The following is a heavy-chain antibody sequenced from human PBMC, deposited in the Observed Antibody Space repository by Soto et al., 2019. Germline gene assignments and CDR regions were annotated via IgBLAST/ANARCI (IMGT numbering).Heavy chain of an antibody. CDR2: INPNSGGT. D-gene: IGHD6-13*01. J-gene: IGHJ4*02. Sequence: ASVKVSCKASGYTFTGYYMHWVRQAPGQGLEWMGLINPNSGGTNYAQKFQGRVTMTRDTSISTAYMELSRLRSDDTAGYYCASTYSSSWYGMGYWGQGTLVTVSS. CDR3: ASTYSSSWYGMGY. V-gene: IGHV1-2*02. CDR1: GYTFTGYY.